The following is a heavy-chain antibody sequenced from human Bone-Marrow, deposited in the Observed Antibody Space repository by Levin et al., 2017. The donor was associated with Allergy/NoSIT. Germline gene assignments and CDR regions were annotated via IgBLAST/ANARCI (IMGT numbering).Heavy chain of an antibody. D-gene: IGHD6-19*01. CDR3: ARDEFASGWYPTSDY. CDR1: GFTFSSYW. CDR2: IRQDESEK. Sequence: GESLKISCAASGFTFSSYWMSWVRQTPGKGLEWVANIRQDESEKYYVDSVKGRFTISRDNAKNSLYLQMNSLRAEDTGIYYCARDEFASGWYPTSDYWGQGTLVTVSS. J-gene: IGHJ4*02. V-gene: IGHV3-7*01.